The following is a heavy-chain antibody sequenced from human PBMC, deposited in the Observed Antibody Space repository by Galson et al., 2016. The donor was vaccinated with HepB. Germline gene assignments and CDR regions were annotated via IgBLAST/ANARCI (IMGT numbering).Heavy chain of an antibody. Sequence: SLRLSCAASGFIFSSYGMHWVRQAPGKGLEWMSGMSFDGTNKYYAGSVKGRFTISRDKSKNTLYLQMNSLRAEDTAVYYCAKDLWADYDGSGRDTQKYGMDVWGQGTTVIVSS. V-gene: IGHV3-30*18. D-gene: IGHD3-10*01. CDR1: GFIFSSYG. J-gene: IGHJ6*02. CDR2: MSFDGTNK. CDR3: AKDLWADYDGSGRDTQKYGMDV.